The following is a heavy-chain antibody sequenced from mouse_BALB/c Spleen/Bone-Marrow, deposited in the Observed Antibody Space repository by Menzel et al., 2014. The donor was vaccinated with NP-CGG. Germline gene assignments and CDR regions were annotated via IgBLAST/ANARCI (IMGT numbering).Heavy chain of an antibody. CDR2: IDTSDSYT. CDR1: GYTFTDNW. V-gene: IGHV1-69*01. CDR3: ARGGHDFSLDY. D-gene: IGHD2-4*01. Sequence: VQLHQSGAELGIPGASVKMSCKASGYTFTDNWIYWVKQRPGQGLEWIGAIDTSDSYTNYNQKFMGKASLTVDASSSTAYMQVSSLTSDDSAVYYCARGGHDFSLDYWGQRTSVTVSS. J-gene: IGHJ4*01.